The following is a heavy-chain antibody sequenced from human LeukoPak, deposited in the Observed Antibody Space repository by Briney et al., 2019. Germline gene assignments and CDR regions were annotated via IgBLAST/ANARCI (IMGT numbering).Heavy chain of an antibody. CDR3: ARGGRSGGGNSLIGYYYYMDV. CDR2: ISAYNGNT. CDR1: GYTFTSYG. J-gene: IGHJ6*03. Sequence: GASVKVSCKASGYTFTSYGISWVRQAPGQGLEWMGWISAYNGNTNYAQKLQGRVTMATDTSTSTADMELRSLRSDDTAVYYCARGGRSGGGNSLIGYYYYMDVWGKGTTVTVSS. D-gene: IGHD4-23*01. V-gene: IGHV1-18*01.